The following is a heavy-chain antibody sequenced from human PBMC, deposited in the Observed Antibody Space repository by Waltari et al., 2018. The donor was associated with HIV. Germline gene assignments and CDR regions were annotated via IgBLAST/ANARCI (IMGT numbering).Heavy chain of an antibody. CDR2: ILYDGSEQ. V-gene: IGHV3-30*18. D-gene: IGHD3-10*01. Sequence: QVQLVESGGGVVQPGRSLRLSCTASGFKFSSYGMHWVRQVPGKGPEWVAVILYDGSEQYDAEYVKGRFTISRDNAKNTLSLQMDSLRVDDTALYYCAKATGRRSGRFDSWGQGTLVTVSS. CDR1: GFKFSSYG. J-gene: IGHJ4*02. CDR3: AKATGRRSGRFDS.